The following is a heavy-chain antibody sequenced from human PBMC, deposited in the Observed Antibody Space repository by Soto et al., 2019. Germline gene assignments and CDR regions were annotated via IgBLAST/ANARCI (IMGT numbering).Heavy chain of an antibody. D-gene: IGHD3-3*01. CDR3: AEDHPLRWIFALPPPDV. CDR1: GYTFTSYG. J-gene: IGHJ6*02. V-gene: IGHV1-18*01. CDR2: ISAYNGNT. Sequence: QVPLVQSGAVVKKPGASVKVSCKASGYTFTSYGISWVRQAPGQGLEWMGWISAYNGNTNYAQKLQGRVTMTTDTATRTAYRELRSLGSDDTAGYYCAEDHPLRWIFALPPPDVWGQGTTVTVSS.